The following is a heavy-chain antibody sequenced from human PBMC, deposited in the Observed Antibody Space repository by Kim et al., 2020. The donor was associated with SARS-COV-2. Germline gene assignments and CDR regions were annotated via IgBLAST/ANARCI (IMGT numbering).Heavy chain of an antibody. V-gene: IGHV3-74*01. J-gene: IGHJ4*02. Sequence: GGSLRLSCAASGFTFSSYWIHWVRQAPGKGLVWVSRVTRDGSSTFNTDSVKGRFTISRDNAKNTLYLQMNSLRAEDTAVYYCARQSTWSFDYWGQGTLVTVSS. D-gene: IGHD3-3*01. CDR2: VTRDGSST. CDR3: ARQSTWSFDY. CDR1: GFTFSSYW.